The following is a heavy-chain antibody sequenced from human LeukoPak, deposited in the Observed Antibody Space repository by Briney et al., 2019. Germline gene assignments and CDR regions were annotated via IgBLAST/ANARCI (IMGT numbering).Heavy chain of an antibody. CDR2: IIPIFGTA. J-gene: IGHJ4*02. Sequence: SVKVSCKASGYTFTGHYMHWVRQAPGQGLEWMGGIIPIFGTANYAQKFQGRVTITTDESTSTAYMELSSLRSEDTAVYYCARTVCSSTSCYRSPFDYWGQGTLVTVSS. CDR1: GYTFTGHY. CDR3: ARTVCSSTSCYRSPFDY. V-gene: IGHV1-69*05. D-gene: IGHD2-2*02.